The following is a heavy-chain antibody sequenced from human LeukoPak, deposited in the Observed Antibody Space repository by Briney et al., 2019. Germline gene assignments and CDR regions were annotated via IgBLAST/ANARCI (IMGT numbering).Heavy chain of an antibody. CDR2: IYYSGST. D-gene: IGHD3-22*01. J-gene: IGHJ4*02. CDR3: ARLFYYDSSGPPY. CDR1: GGSIRSSNYY. V-gene: IGHV4-39*01. Sequence: SETLSLTCNVFGGSIRSSNYYWGWIRQPPGKGLEWIESIYYSGSTYYNPSLKSRVTISVDTSNHQFSLKVRSATATDTAVYYCARLFYYDSSGPPYWGQGTLVTVSS.